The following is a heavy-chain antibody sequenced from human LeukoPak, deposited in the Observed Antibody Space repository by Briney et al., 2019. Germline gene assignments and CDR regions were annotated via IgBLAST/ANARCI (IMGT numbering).Heavy chain of an antibody. D-gene: IGHD1-26*01. V-gene: IGHV4-34*01. Sequence: SETLSLTCAVYGGSFSGYYWSWIRQPPGKGLEWIGEINHSVSANYNPSLKSRVTISVDTSKNQFSLKLSSVTAADTAVYYCARWAISSDYFDYWGQGTLVTVSS. CDR1: GGSFSGYY. J-gene: IGHJ4*02. CDR3: ARWAISSDYFDY. CDR2: INHSVSA.